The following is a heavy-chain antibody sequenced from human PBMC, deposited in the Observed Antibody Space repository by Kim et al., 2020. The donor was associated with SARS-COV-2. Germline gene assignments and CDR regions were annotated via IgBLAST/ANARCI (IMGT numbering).Heavy chain of an antibody. D-gene: IGHD2-21*01. CDR3: ARYRCGGDCYYLDY. Sequence: AQKFQGRVTITADKSTSTAYMELSSLRSEDTAVYYCARYRCGGDCYYLDYWGQGTLVTVSS. V-gene: IGHV1-69*02. J-gene: IGHJ4*02.